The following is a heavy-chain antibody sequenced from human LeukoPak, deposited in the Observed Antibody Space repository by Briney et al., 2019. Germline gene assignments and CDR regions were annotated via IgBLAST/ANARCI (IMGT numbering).Heavy chain of an antibody. CDR2: ISGSGAST. J-gene: IGHJ4*02. CDR1: GFTFSSYA. CDR3: AQIPFRSGDYHFDY. V-gene: IGHV3-23*01. D-gene: IGHD3-3*01. Sequence: GGSLRLSCTASGFTFSSYAMSWVRQTPGKGLEWVSTISGSGASTYYADSVKGRFTVSRDNSKNTLHLQMKSLRAADTAVYYCAQIPFRSGDYHFDYWGQGTLLTVSS.